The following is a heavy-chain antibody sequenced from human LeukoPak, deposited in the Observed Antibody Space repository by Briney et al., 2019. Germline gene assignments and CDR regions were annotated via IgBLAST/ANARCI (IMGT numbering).Heavy chain of an antibody. CDR1: GFTFNNYG. CDR2: IRYDGTNE. J-gene: IGHJ6*03. D-gene: IGHD2-2*01. CDR3: AKGGGSPRHYYYYYMDV. V-gene: IGHV3-30*02. Sequence: GGSLRLSCAASGFTFNNYGMYWVRQTPGKGLEWVASIRYDGTNEYYAGSVKGRFTISRDNSKNTLSLQMNSLRVGDASVYYCAKGGGSPRHYYYYYMDVWGKGTTVTVSS.